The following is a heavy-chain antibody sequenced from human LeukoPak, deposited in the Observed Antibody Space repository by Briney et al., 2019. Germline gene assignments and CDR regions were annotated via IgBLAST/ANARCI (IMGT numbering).Heavy chain of an antibody. CDR2: IYSSGST. CDR3: ASSRTDYYDSSAYYYH. CDR1: GGSISNYY. J-gene: IGHJ5*02. Sequence: SETLSLTCTVSGGSISNYYWSWIRQPPGKGLEWIGYIYSSGSTNYNPSLKSRVTISVDTSKNQFSLKLNSVTAADTAVYYCASSRTDYYDSSAYYYHWGQGTLVTVSS. V-gene: IGHV4-59*01. D-gene: IGHD3-22*01.